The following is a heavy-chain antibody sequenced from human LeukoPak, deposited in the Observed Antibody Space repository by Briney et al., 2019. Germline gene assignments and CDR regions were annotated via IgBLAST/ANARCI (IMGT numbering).Heavy chain of an antibody. CDR2: INPNSGGT. V-gene: IGHV1-2*02. Sequence: ASVKVSCKASGGTFSSYAISWVRQAPGQGLEWMGWINPNSGGTNYAQKFQGRVTMTRDTSISTAYMELSRLRSDDTAVYYCARGLMAGTFEGFDYWGQGTLVTVSS. CDR1: GGTFSSYA. J-gene: IGHJ4*02. CDR3: ARGLMAGTFEGFDY. D-gene: IGHD6-19*01.